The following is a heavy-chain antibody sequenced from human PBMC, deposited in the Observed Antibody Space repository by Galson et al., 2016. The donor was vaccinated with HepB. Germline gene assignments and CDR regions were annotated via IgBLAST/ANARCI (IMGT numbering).Heavy chain of an antibody. CDR2: ISSSVSYR. CDR3: VRGTTMVATNPIGDY. CDR1: GFTFSSYS. Sequence: SLRLSCAASGFTFSSYSMNWVRQAPGKGLEWVSSISSSVSYRYYADSLKGRFTISRDNAKNSLYLEMNSLRAEDTAIYYCVRGTTMVATNPIGDYWGQGTLVTVSA. J-gene: IGHJ4*02. V-gene: IGHV3-21*01. D-gene: IGHD4/OR15-4a*01.